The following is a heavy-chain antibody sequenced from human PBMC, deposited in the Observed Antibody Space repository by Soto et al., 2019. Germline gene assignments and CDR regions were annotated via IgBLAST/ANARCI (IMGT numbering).Heavy chain of an antibody. CDR3: AGAATTFGVVTKIDF. Sequence: QVNLVQSGPEVKKPGASVRFSCRASGYSFTDYGVSWVRQAPGQGLEWMGWISAYSGNTHYAQKFQDRVTMTTDASTTTAYMDLRSLTSDDTAVYYCAGAATTFGVVTKIDFWGQGALVTVSS. CDR1: GYSFTDYG. J-gene: IGHJ4*02. V-gene: IGHV1-18*04. CDR2: ISAYSGNT. D-gene: IGHD3-3*01.